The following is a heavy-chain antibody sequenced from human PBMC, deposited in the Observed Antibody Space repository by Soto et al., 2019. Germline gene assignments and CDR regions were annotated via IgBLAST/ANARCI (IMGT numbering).Heavy chain of an antibody. CDR3: ARYRYCTNGVCPNWFDT. D-gene: IGHD2-8*01. CDR2: MNPNSGNT. V-gene: IGHV1-8*01. CDR1: GYTFTSYD. J-gene: IGHJ5*02. Sequence: SSVKVSCKASGYTFTSYDINWVRQATGQGLEWMGWMNPNSGNTGYAQKFQGRVTMTRNTSISTAYMELSSLRSEDTAVYYCARYRYCTNGVCPNWFDTWGQGTLVTVSS.